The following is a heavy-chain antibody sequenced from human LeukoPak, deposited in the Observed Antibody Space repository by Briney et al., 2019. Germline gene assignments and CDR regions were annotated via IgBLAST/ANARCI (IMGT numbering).Heavy chain of an antibody. CDR3: ARVAWGNYYDSSGYYGYFDY. J-gene: IGHJ4*02. D-gene: IGHD3-22*01. CDR2: ISAYNGNT. V-gene: IGHV1-18*01. CDR1: GYTFTSYC. Sequence: ASVKVSCKASGYTFTSYCISWVRRAPGQGLEWMGWISAYNGNTNYAQKLQGRVTMPTDTSTSTAYMELRSLRSDDTAVYYCARVAWGNYYDSSGYYGYFDYWGQGTLVTVSS.